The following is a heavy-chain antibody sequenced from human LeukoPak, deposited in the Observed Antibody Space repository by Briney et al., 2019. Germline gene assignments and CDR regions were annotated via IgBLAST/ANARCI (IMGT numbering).Heavy chain of an antibody. D-gene: IGHD3-22*01. CDR2: IYYSGRT. CDR3: AGLGASGNGYLSWFDP. V-gene: IGHV4-39*07. Sequence: SETLSLTCTVSGGSISSSSDFWGWIRQPPGKGLEWIGSIYYSGRTYNNPSLKSRVTISVDTSKNQFSLKLSSVTAADTAVYYCAGLGASGNGYLSWFDPWGQGTLVTVSS. CDR1: GGSISSSSDF. J-gene: IGHJ5*02.